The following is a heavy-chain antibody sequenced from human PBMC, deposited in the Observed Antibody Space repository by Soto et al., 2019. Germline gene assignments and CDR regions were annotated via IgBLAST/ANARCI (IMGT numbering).Heavy chain of an antibody. V-gene: IGHV1-24*01. Sequence: GPSVKVSCKVSGYTLTELSMHWVRQAPGKGLEWMGGFDPEDGETIYAQKFQGRVTMTEDTSTDTAYMELSSLRSEDTAVYYCATSITMVRGVIAPAHDAFDIWGQGTMVTVSS. CDR3: ATSITMVRGVIAPAHDAFDI. D-gene: IGHD3-10*01. CDR1: GYTLTELS. CDR2: FDPEDGET. J-gene: IGHJ3*02.